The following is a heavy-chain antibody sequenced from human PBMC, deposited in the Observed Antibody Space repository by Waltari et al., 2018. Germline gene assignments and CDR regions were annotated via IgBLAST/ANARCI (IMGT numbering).Heavy chain of an antibody. Sequence: EVQLVESGGGLVQPGGSLRLSGAASGFTFFSRYWMSWVRQAPGKGLEWVDNIKEDGSEKYYVDSVKGRFTISRDNAKNSLYLQMNSLRAEDTAVYYCARVAGYSSGWYVDFDYWGQGTLVTVSS. CDR2: IKEDGSEK. D-gene: IGHD6-19*01. V-gene: IGHV3-7*01. J-gene: IGHJ4*02. CDR3: ARVAGYSSGWYVDFDY. CDR1: GFTFFSRYW.